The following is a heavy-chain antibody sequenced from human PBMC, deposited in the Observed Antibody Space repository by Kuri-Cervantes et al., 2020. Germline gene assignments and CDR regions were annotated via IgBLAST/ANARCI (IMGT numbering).Heavy chain of an antibody. CDR2: IYWDDDK. CDR1: GFSLSTSGVG. D-gene: IGHD4-17*01. V-gene: IGHV2-5*02. J-gene: IGHJ4*02. CDR3: ARSLYGDFVGYFDS. Sequence: SGPTLVKPTQTLTLTCTFSGFSLSTSGVGVGWIRQPPGKALEWLALIYWDDDKRYSPSLKSRLTITKDTSKNQVVLTMTNMDPVGTATYYCARSLYGDFVGYFDSWGQGIVVTVSS.